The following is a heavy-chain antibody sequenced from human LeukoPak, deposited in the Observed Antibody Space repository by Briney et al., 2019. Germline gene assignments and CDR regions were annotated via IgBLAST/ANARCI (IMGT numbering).Heavy chain of an antibody. CDR1: VFTFSSYS. Sequence: GGSLRLSCAASVFTFSSYSMNWVRQAPGKGLEWVSSISSSSSYIYYADSVKGRFTISRDNAKNSLYLQMNSLRAEDTAVYYCARDRETLVVAATPDAFDIWGQGTMVTVSS. D-gene: IGHD2-15*01. V-gene: IGHV3-21*01. J-gene: IGHJ3*02. CDR3: ARDRETLVVAATPDAFDI. CDR2: ISSSSSYI.